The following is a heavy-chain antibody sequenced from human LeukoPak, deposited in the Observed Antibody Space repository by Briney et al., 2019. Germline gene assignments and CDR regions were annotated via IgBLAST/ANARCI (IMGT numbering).Heavy chain of an antibody. CDR2: ISYDGSNK. D-gene: IGHD2-2*01. CDR3: ARDQLPIVVVPAAINNWFDP. CDR1: GFTFSSYA. V-gene: IGHV3-30-3*01. J-gene: IGHJ5*02. Sequence: PGGSLRLSCAASGFTFSSYAMHWVRQAPGKGLEWVAVISYDGSNKYYADSVKGRFTISRDNSKNTLYLQMNSLRAEDTAVYYCARDQLPIVVVPAAINNWFDPWGQGTLVTVSS.